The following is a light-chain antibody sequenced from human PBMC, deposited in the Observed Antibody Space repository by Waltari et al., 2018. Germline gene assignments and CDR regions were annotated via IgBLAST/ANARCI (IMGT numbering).Light chain of an antibody. CDR2: AAS. CDR3: LQYDSYSYT. Sequence: DIQMTQSPSTLSASVGDRVTITCRASQSIIGWLAWYQQKPGKAPKLLIYAASSLESGVPSRFSGSGSGTEFTLTVISLQPDDFATYYCLQYDSYSYTFGQGTKLEIK. CDR1: QSIIGW. J-gene: IGKJ2*01. V-gene: IGKV1-5*03.